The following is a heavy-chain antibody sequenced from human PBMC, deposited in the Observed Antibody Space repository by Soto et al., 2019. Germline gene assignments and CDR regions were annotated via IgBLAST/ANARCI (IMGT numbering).Heavy chain of an antibody. Sequence: GESLKISCKASGYRFANYWIGWVRQMPGKGLELMGIIYPDDSDTRYSPSFQGQVTISADKSITTAYLQWSSLKASDTAMYYCARFPSARDPNWFDPWGQGTLVTVSS. CDR2: IYPDDSDT. V-gene: IGHV5-51*01. CDR1: GYRFANYW. CDR3: ARFPSARDPNWFDP. D-gene: IGHD1-26*01. J-gene: IGHJ5*02.